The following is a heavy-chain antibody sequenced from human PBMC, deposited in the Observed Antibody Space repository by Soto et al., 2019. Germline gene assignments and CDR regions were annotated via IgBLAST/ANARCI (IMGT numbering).Heavy chain of an antibody. D-gene: IGHD6-19*01. Sequence: ASVKVSCKASGYTFTSYDINWVRQATGQGLEWMGWMNPNSGNTGYAQKFQGRVTMTRNTSISTAYMELRSLRSDDTAVYYCARDSAGNGFDDWGQGTLVTVSS. CDR3: ARDSAGNGFDD. CDR2: MNPNSGNT. CDR1: GYTFTSYD. J-gene: IGHJ4*02. V-gene: IGHV1-8*01.